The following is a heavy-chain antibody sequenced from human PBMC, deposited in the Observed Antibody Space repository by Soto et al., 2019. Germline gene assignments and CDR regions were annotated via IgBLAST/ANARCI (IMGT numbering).Heavy chain of an antibody. D-gene: IGHD3-10*01. J-gene: IGHJ5*02. Sequence: QVQLVQSGAEVKKPGSSVKVSCKASGGTFSSYAISWVRQAPGQGLEWMGGIIPIFGTANYAQKFQGRVTITADESTNTAYMELSRLRSEDTAVYYCARDVISTMVRGVSGWFEPLGQGTLVTVSS. CDR1: GGTFSSYA. V-gene: IGHV1-69*01. CDR2: IIPIFGTA. CDR3: ARDVISTMVRGVSGWFEP.